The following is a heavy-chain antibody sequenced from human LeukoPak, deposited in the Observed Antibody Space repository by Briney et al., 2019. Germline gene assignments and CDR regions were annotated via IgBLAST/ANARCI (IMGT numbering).Heavy chain of an antibody. J-gene: IGHJ6*02. CDR3: ARGGMGGSYYYYYYYGMDV. V-gene: IGHV1-46*01. CDR2: INPSGGST. CDR1: GYTFTSYY. Sequence: ASVKVSCKASGYTFTSYYMHWVRQAPGQGLEWMGIINPSGGSTSYAQKFQGRVTMTRNTSISTAYMELSSLRSEDTAVYYCARGGMGGSYYYYYYYGMDVWGQGTTVTVSS. D-gene: IGHD1-26*01.